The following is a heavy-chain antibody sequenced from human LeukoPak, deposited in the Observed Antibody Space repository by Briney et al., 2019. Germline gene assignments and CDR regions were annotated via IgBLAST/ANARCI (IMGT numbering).Heavy chain of an antibody. CDR1: GLTFSSYA. CDR3: AKITVATTPNY. CDR2: ITDNGRKT. D-gene: IGHD3-10*01. Sequence: PGGSLRLSCAASGLTFSSYAMNWVRQASGKGLEWVPGITDNGRKTYYADSVKGRFSISRDNSKNTLYLQMSDLRAEDTAVYYCAKITVATTPNYWGQGTLVTVSS. V-gene: IGHV3-23*01. J-gene: IGHJ4*02.